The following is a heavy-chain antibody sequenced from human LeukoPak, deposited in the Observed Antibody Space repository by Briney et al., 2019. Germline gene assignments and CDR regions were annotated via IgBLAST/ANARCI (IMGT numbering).Heavy chain of an antibody. D-gene: IGHD6-6*01. V-gene: IGHV3-15*01. Sequence: GGSLRLSCAASGFTFSSYGMHWVRQGPGKGLEWVGRIKSKTDGGTTDYAAPVKGRFTISRDDSKNTLYLQMNSLKTEDTAVYYCTTDLKQLAPITSFDYWGQGTLVTVSS. CDR1: GFTFSSYG. J-gene: IGHJ4*02. CDR3: TTDLKQLAPITSFDY. CDR2: IKSKTDGGTT.